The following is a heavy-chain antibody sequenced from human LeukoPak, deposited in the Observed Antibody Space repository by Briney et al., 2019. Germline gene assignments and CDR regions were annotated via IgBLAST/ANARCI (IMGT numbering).Heavy chain of an antibody. Sequence: GGSLRLSCAASEFSVSHNYMSWVRQAPGKGLEWVSVIHSDGTTHYADSVKGRFTISRDNSKNTLYLQMNSLRAEDTAVYYCARGSSGYYLDYWGQGTLVTVSS. V-gene: IGHV3-53*05. CDR2: IHSDGTT. D-gene: IGHD3-22*01. CDR3: ARGSSGYYLDY. CDR1: EFSVSHNY. J-gene: IGHJ4*02.